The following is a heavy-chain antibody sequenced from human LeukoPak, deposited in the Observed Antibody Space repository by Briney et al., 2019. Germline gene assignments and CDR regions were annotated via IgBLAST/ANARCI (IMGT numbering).Heavy chain of an antibody. V-gene: IGHV1-24*01. CDR3: VTDRARRFWYFDL. CDR1: GSTLSYLS. J-gene: IGHJ2*01. D-gene: IGHD4-17*01. CDR2: YDPEDGET. Sequence: GASVQVSCHVSGSTLSYLSIHWVRPAPGKGLEYVGGYDPEDGETFHAQNFQGRVTMTEDTSIDTAYMELSRLRSDDTAVYYCVTDRARRFWYFDLWGRGTLVSVSS.